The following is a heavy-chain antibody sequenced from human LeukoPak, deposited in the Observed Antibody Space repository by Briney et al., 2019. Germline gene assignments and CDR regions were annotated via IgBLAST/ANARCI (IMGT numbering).Heavy chain of an antibody. CDR1: GFTFSSYA. Sequence: GGSLRLSCAASGFTFSSYAMHWVRQAPGKGLEWVAVISYDGSNKYYADSVKGRFTISRDNSKNTLYLQMNSLRAEDTAVYYCARGPRQATVTIYYYYYYGMDVWGQGTTVTVSS. J-gene: IGHJ6*02. D-gene: IGHD4-17*01. CDR3: ARGPRQATVTIYYYYYYGMDV. V-gene: IGHV3-30-3*01. CDR2: ISYDGSNK.